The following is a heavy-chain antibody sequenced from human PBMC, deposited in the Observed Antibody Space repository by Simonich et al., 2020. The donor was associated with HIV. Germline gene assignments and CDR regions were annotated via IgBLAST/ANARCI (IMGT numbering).Heavy chain of an antibody. D-gene: IGHD2-2*01. Sequence: EVQLVESGGGLVKPGGSLRLSCAASGFTFSSYSMNWVRQAPGKGLELVSSISSSSIYIYYADSVKGRFTNARDNAKNSLYLQMDSLRAEDTAVYYCARDGRKGSSTSCSDYWGQGTLVTVSS. CDR1: GFTFSSYS. CDR3: ARDGRKGSSTSCSDY. V-gene: IGHV3-21*01. J-gene: IGHJ4*02. CDR2: ISSSSIYI.